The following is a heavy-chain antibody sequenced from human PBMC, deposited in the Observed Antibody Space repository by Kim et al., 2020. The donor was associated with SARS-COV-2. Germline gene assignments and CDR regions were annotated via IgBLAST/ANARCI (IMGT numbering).Heavy chain of an antibody. J-gene: IGHJ6*02. V-gene: IGHV1-3*01. CDR1: GYTFTSYA. CDR3: ARDNQDEGSGSYFFYYYGMDV. CDR2: INAGNGNT. Sequence: ASVKVSCKASGYTFTSYAMHWVRQAPGQRLEWMGWINAGNGNTKYSQKFQGRVTITRDTSASTAYMELSSLRSEDTAVYYCARDNQDEGSGSYFFYYYGMDVWGQGTTVTVSS. D-gene: IGHD3-10*01.